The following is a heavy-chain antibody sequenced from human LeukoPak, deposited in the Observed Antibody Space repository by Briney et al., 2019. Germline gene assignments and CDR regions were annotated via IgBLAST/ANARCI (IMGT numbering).Heavy chain of an antibody. V-gene: IGHV3-23*01. CDR3: TRGTDS. CDR1: GFTFSSYG. D-gene: IGHD3-22*01. J-gene: IGHJ4*02. CDR2: ISDSGGTT. Sequence: TGGSLRLSCAASGFTFSSYGMSWVRQAPGKGLEWVSAISDSGGTTYYADSVKGRFTISRDNSKNTVYLQMNSLRVEDTAVYYCTRGTDSWGQGTLVTVSS.